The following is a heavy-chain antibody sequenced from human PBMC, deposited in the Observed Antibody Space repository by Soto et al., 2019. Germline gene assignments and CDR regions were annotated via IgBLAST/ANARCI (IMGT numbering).Heavy chain of an antibody. J-gene: IGHJ6*03. CDR1: GLTFSSYS. CDR3: AREFCSSTSCYRHYYYYYMDV. D-gene: IGHD2-2*01. Sequence: PGGSLRLSCAASGLTFSSYSMNWVRQAPGKGLEWVSYISSSSSTIYYADSVKGRFTISRDNAKNSLYLQMNSLRAEDTAVYYCAREFCSSTSCYRHYYYYYMDVWGKGTTVTVSS. V-gene: IGHV3-48*01. CDR2: ISSSSSTI.